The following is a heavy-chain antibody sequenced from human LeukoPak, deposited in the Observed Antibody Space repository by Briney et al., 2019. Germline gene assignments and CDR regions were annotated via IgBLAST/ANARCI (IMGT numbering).Heavy chain of an antibody. V-gene: IGHV3-53*01. J-gene: IGHJ4*02. CDR1: GFTVVINH. CDR2: IYSGGST. CDR3: GALYDGGGYYDY. Sequence: GGSLRLSCAASGFTVVINHMSWVRQAPGKGLEWVSVIYSGGSTSYTDSGKGRFTISRDNSKNTLYLQMNSLRVEDTAVYYCGALYDGGGYYDYWGQGTLVTVSS. D-gene: IGHD3-22*01.